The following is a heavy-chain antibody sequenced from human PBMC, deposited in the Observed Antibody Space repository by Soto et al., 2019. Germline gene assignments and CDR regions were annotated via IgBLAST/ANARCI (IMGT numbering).Heavy chain of an antibody. J-gene: IGHJ4*02. D-gene: IGHD3-22*01. CDR1: GYTFTSYD. CDR3: AGCDSSGYDTYYFAS. V-gene: IGHV1-8*01. CDR2: MNPNSGNT. Sequence: QVQLVQSGAEVKKPGASVKVSCKASGYTFTSYDINWVRQATGQGLEWMGWMNPNSGNTGYAQKFQGRVTMTRNTSISPAYMELTSRRSEETAVYYGAGCDSSGYDTYYFASWGQGTLVTVSS.